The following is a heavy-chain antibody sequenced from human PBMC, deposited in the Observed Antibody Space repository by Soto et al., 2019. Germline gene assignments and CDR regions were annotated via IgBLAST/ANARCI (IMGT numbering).Heavy chain of an antibody. CDR1: GYTLTELS. J-gene: IGHJ4*02. D-gene: IGHD6-19*01. CDR3: ATDSSGSSGWYSRGFDY. V-gene: IGHV1-24*01. Sequence: ASVKVSCKVSGYTLTELSMHWVRQAPGKGLEWMGGFDPEDGETIYAQKFQGRVTMTEDTSTDTAYMELSSLRSEDTAVYYCATDSSGSSGWYSRGFDYWGQGTLVTVSS. CDR2: FDPEDGET.